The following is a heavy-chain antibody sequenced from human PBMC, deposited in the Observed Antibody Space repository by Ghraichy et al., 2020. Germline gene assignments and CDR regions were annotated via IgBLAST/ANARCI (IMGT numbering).Heavy chain of an antibody. CDR3: ARDRELGQSYYYYMDV. CDR1: GGTFSSYA. V-gene: IGHV1-69*06. J-gene: IGHJ6*03. CDR2: IIPIFGTA. D-gene: IGHD1-26*01. Sequence: SVKVSCKASGGTFSSYAISWVRQAPGQGLEWMGGIIPIFGTANYAQKFQGRVTITADKSTSTAYMELSSLRSEDTAVYYCARDRELGQSYYYYMDVWGKGTTVTVSS.